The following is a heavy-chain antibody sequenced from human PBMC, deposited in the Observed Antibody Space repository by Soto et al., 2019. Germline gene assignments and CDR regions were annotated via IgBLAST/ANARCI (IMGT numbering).Heavy chain of an antibody. J-gene: IGHJ6*02. CDR1: GGSISSYY. Sequence: SETLSLTCTVSGGSISSYYWSWIRQPPGKGLEWIGYIYYSGSTNYNPSLKSRVTISVDTSKNQFSLKLSSVTAADTAVYYCARDRIDTAIPPYYYCGMDVWGQGTTVTSP. V-gene: IGHV4-59*01. D-gene: IGHD5-18*01. CDR3: ARDRIDTAIPPYYYCGMDV. CDR2: IYYSGST.